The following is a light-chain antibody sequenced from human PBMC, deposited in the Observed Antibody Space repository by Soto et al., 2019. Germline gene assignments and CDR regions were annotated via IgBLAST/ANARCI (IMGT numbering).Light chain of an antibody. CDR3: QQLNS. J-gene: IGKJ3*01. V-gene: IGKV1-9*01. CDR1: QRISSY. CDR2: AAS. Sequence: DIQLTQSPSFLSASVGDRVTITCRASQRISSYLAWYQQKPGKAPKLLIYAASTLQSGVPSRFSGSGSGTEFTLTISSLQPEDFATYYCQQLNSFGPGTKVDIK.